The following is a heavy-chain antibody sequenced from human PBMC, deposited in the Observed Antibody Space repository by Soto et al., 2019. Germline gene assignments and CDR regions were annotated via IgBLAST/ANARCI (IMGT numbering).Heavy chain of an antibody. D-gene: IGHD2-8*01. CDR1: GGSFSGYY. Sequence: PSETLSLTCAVYGGSFSGYYWSWIRQPPGKGLEWIGEINHSGSTNYNPSLKSRVTISVDTSKNQFSLKLSSVTAADTAVYHCARCREVYATFHYYYAMDVWGQGTTVTVSS. V-gene: IGHV4-34*01. CDR3: ARCREVYATFHYYYAMDV. CDR2: INHSGST. J-gene: IGHJ6*02.